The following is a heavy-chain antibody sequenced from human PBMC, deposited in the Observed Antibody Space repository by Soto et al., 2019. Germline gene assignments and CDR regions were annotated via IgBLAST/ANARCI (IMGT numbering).Heavy chain of an antibody. J-gene: IGHJ5*02. V-gene: IGHV4-34*01. CDR2: INHSGST. D-gene: IGHD3-9*01. CDR3: ARGHGYDILTGYYKAVGWFDP. CDR1: GGSFSGYY. Sequence: QVQLQQWGAGLLKPSETLSLTCAVYGGSFSGYYWSWIRQPPGKGLEWIGEINHSGSTNYNPSLKSRVAISIDTSKNQFSLKLSSVTAADTDVYYCARGHGYDILTGYYKAVGWFDPWGQGTLVTVSS.